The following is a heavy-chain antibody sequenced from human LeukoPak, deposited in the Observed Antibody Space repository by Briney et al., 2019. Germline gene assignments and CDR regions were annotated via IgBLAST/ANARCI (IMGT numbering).Heavy chain of an antibody. Sequence: GRSLRLSCAASGFTFSSYAMHWVRQAPGKGLEWVTVISYDGSNKYYADSVKGRFTISRDNSKNTLYLQMNSLRAEDTAVYYCARDVDPNIVVFDYWGQGTLVTVSS. CDR1: GFTFSSYA. CDR3: ARDVDPNIVVFDY. CDR2: ISYDGSNK. D-gene: IGHD2-2*01. V-gene: IGHV3-30-3*01. J-gene: IGHJ4*02.